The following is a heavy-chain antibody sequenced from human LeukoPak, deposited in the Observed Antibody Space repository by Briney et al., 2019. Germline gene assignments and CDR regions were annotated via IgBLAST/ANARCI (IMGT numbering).Heavy chain of an antibody. CDR1: GYTFTGYY. Sequence: ASVKVSCKASGYTFTGYYIHWVRQAPGQGPEWMGWVNPHSGATNYAQKFQGRVTMTRDTSSSTAYMELSSLRSDDTAVYYCARDSLIYVWGQGTLVTVSS. V-gene: IGHV1-2*02. CDR3: ARDSLIYV. D-gene: IGHD3-16*01. CDR2: VNPHSGAT. J-gene: IGHJ4*02.